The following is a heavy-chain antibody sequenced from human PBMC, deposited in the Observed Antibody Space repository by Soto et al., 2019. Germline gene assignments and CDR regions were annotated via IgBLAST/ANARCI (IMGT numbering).Heavy chain of an antibody. D-gene: IGHD3-3*01. CDR2: IDPSDSYT. CDR1: GYSFTSYW. CDR3: ARQDSTNFGVVIGSYGMDV. J-gene: IGHJ6*02. Sequence: PGESLKISCKGSGYSFTSYWISWVRQMPGKGLEWMGRIDPSDSYTNYSPSFQGHVTISADKSISTAYLQWSSLKASDTAMYYCARQDSTNFGVVIGSYGMDVWGQGTTVTVSS. V-gene: IGHV5-10-1*01.